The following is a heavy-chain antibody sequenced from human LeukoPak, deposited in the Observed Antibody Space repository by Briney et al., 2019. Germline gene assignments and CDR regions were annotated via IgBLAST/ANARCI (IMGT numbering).Heavy chain of an antibody. D-gene: IGHD3-10*01. CDR1: GGSFSGYY. CDR2: INHSGST. J-gene: IGHJ5*02. Sequence: SETLSLTCAVYGGSFSGYYWSWIRQPPGKGLEWIGEINHSGSTNYNPSLKSRVTISVHTSKNQFSLKLSSVTAADTAVYYCARGTYYYASGRRIGINWFDPWGQGTLVTVSS. CDR3: ARGTYYYASGRRIGINWFDP. V-gene: IGHV4-34*01.